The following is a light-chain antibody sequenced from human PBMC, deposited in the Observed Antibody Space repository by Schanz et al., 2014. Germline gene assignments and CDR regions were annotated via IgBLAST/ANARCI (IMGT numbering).Light chain of an antibody. CDR2: DDS. J-gene: IGLJ2*01. CDR3: QVWDSSIDPVV. Sequence: SYELTQPPSVSVAPGQTARITCGGNSIATKSVHWYQQKPGQAPVLVVYDDSDRPSGIPERFSGSNSGNTATLTISRVEAGDEADYYCQVWDSSIDPVVFGGGTKLTVL. CDR1: SIATKS. V-gene: IGLV3-21*02.